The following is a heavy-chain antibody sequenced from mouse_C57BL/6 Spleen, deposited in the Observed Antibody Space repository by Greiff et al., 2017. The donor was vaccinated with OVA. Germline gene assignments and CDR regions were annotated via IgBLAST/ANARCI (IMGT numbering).Heavy chain of an antibody. D-gene: IGHD2-1*01. CDR1: GYTFTSYW. V-gene: IGHV1-61*01. CDR3: AREGVYYGNYESLDD. CDR2: IYPSDSET. Sequence: QVQLQQPGAELVRPGSSVKLSCKASGYTFTSYWMDWVKQRPGQGLEWIGNIYPSDSETHYNQKFKDKATLTVDKSSSTAYMQLSSLTSEDSAVYYCAREGVYYGNYESLDDWGKGTTLTVSS. J-gene: IGHJ2*01.